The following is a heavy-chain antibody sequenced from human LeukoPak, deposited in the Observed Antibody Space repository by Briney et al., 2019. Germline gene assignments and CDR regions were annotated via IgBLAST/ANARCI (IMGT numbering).Heavy chain of an antibody. D-gene: IGHD1-14*01. CDR2: ISYDGSNK. V-gene: IGHV3-30*03. CDR1: GFTFTSYG. J-gene: IGHJ5*02. Sequence: PGGSLRLPCAPSGFTFTSYGMHWVRQAPGKGLEWVAVISYDGSNKYYADSVKGRFTISRDNSKNTLYLQMNSLRAADTAVYYCARGTEYGCSPFDLWGQGNLVTVSS. CDR3: ARGTEYGCSPFDL.